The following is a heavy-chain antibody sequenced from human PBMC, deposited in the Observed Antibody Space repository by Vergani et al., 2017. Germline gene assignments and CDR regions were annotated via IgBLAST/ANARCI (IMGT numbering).Heavy chain of an antibody. V-gene: IGHV3-11*01. Sequence: QVQLVESGGGLVKPGGSLRLSCAASGFTFSDYYMSWIRQAPGKGLEWVSYISSSGSTIYYADPVKRRFTISRDNAKNSLYLQMNSLRAEDTAVYYCARVSRIYCSGGSCYYYYYYMDVWGKGTTVTVSS. D-gene: IGHD2-15*01. CDR2: ISSSGSTI. CDR1: GFTFSDYY. CDR3: ARVSRIYCSGGSCYYYYYYMDV. J-gene: IGHJ6*03.